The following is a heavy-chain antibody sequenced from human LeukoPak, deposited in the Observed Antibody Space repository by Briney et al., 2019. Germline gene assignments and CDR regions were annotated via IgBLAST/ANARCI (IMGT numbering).Heavy chain of an antibody. V-gene: IGHV4-59*08. CDR1: GGPSSSDY. J-gene: IGHJ4*02. CDR2: IYYSGTT. CDR3: ARHGYCSGGTCWVN. Sequence: SETLSLTCTVSGGPSSSDYWSWIRQPPGKGLEWIGYIYYSGTTKYNPSLNSRVTILVDTSKNQFSLKLSSVTAADTAVYYCARHGYCSGGTCWVNWGQGTLVTVSS. D-gene: IGHD2-15*01.